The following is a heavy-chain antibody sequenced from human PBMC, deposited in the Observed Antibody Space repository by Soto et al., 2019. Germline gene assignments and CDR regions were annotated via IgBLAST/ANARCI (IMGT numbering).Heavy chain of an antibody. J-gene: IGHJ4*02. CDR3: AKDMKWGGMTTIHYFDS. CDR2: ISANGDTI. V-gene: IGHV3-9*01. Sequence: TWRSLRLPCVASGLTVDDHAIHLILQTPGKGLEWVSGISANGDTIDYADSVKGRFTISRDNAKNSLFLQMNSLRPEDTALYYCAKDMKWGGMTTIHYFDSWGQGTQVTVSS. D-gene: IGHD4-17*01. CDR1: GLTVDDHA.